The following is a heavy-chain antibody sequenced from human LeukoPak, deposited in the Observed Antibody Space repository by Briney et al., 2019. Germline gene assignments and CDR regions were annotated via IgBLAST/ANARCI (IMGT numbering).Heavy chain of an antibody. V-gene: IGHV1-69*13. D-gene: IGHD4-23*01. CDR1: GGTFSSYA. J-gene: IGHJ6*03. CDR2: IIPILGTA. CDR3: ARAAVVTSYYYYYMDV. Sequence: SVKVSCKASGGTFSSYAISWVRQAPGQGLEWMGGIIPILGTANYAQKFQGRVTITADESTSTAYMELSSLRSEDTAVYYCARAAVVTSYYYYYMDVWDKGTTVTVSS.